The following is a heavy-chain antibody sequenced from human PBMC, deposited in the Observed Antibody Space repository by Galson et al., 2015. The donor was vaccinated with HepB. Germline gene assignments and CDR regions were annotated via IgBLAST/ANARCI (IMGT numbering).Heavy chain of an antibody. V-gene: IGHV3-15*05. D-gene: IGHD5-24*01. CDR3: ITGDDGHGT. Sequence: SLRLSCAASGFPFTNAWMNWVRQAPGKGLEWVGRIKSKAHGATRDYAAPVQGRFTGARDDSKNILYLQMDSLTAEDTAMYYCITGDDGHGTWGHGTLVTVSS. J-gene: IGHJ5*01. CDR1: GFPFTNAW. CDR2: IKSKAHGATR.